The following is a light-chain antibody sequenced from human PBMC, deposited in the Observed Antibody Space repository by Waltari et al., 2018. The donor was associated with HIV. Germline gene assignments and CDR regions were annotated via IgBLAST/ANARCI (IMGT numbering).Light chain of an antibody. J-gene: IGLJ1*01. CDR1: SSNIGSNV. CDR3: AAWDDSLNAYV. CDR2: YDD. V-gene: IGLV1-36*01. Sequence: QSVLTQPPSVSEAPRQRVTISCSGSSSNIGSNVVNWYQQVPGKAPKLLIYYDDLLPSGVSDRFSGSKSGTSASLAIRGLLSEDEAEYYCAAWDDSLNAYVFGSGTKVTVL.